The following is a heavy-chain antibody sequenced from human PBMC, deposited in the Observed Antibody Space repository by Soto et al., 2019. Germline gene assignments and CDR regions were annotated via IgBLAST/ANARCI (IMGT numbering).Heavy chain of an antibody. CDR1: GFTVSSNY. CDR3: ARGITIFGVVLNLYFDY. V-gene: IGHV3-66*01. J-gene: IGHJ4*02. Sequence: GGSLRLSCAASGFTVSSNYMSWVRQAPGKGLEWVSVIYSGGSTYYADSVKGRFTISRDNSKNTLYLQMNSLRAEDTAVYYCARGITIFGVVLNLYFDYWGQGTLVTVSS. D-gene: IGHD3-3*01. CDR2: IYSGGST.